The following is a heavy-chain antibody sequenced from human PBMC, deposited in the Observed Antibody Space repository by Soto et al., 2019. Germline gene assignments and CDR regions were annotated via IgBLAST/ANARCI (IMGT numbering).Heavy chain of an antibody. J-gene: IGHJ4*02. Sequence: ASVKVSCKASGYTFTGYYMHWVRPAPGQGLEWMGWINPNSGGTNYAQKFQGRVTMTRDTSISTAYMELSRLRSDDTAVYYCAREGGSGSIVVVPAASDYWGQGTLVTVSS. CDR1: GYTFTGYY. CDR3: AREGGSGSIVVVPAASDY. V-gene: IGHV1-2*02. D-gene: IGHD2-2*01. CDR2: INPNSGGT.